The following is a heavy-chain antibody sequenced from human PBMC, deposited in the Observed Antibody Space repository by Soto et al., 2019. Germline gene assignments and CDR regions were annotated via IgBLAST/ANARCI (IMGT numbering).Heavy chain of an antibody. Sequence: SETLSLTCSVSSGSISGTHWWSWFRQTPGKGLEWIGYIYYSGSTNYNPSLKSRVTISVDTSKNQLSLKLSSVTAADTAVYYCARDQLGLDPFDYWGQGTLVTVSS. CDR3: ARDQLGLDPFDY. V-gene: IGHV4-59*11. J-gene: IGHJ4*02. CDR2: IYYSGST. CDR1: SGSISGTHW. D-gene: IGHD1-1*01.